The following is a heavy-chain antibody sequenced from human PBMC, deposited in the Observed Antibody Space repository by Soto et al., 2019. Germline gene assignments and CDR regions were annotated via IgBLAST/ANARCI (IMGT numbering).Heavy chain of an antibody. CDR2: IYWDDDR. CDR1: GFSLSTSGVA. V-gene: IGHV2-5*02. Sequence: QITLKESGPTLVKPTQTLTLTCSFSGFSLSTSGVAVGWIRQPPGKALEWLAVIYWDDDRRYSPSLKSRLTIPKDTSKNPVVLTMTNMDPVDTATYYCAHRVPIEGHFDPWGQGTLVTVSS. CDR3: AHRVPIEGHFDP. J-gene: IGHJ5*02.